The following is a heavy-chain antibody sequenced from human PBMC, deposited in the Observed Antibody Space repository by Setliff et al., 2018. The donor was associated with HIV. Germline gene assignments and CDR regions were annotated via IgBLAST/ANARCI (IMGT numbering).Heavy chain of an antibody. CDR2: ISSNGRSI. D-gene: IGHD5-18*01. Sequence: GGSLRLSCEASGFSFSSYEMNWVRQAPGRGREWVSYISSNGRSIYYADSGKGRFTLSRDNAKNSLYLQMNSLSAEDTAVYYCATPLWSVDTTMLMWPGYWVQGTLVTVSS. J-gene: IGHJ4*02. V-gene: IGHV3-48*03. CDR1: GFSFSSYE. CDR3: ATPLWSVDTTMLMWPGY.